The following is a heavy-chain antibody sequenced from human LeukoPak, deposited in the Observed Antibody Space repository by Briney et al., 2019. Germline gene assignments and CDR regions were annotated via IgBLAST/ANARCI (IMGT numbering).Heavy chain of an antibody. D-gene: IGHD2-21*02. J-gene: IGHJ4*02. V-gene: IGHV3-21*01. CDR3: ARDLSDDYFSGY. CDR1: GFTFSSYS. Sequence: GGSLKLSCAASGFTFSSYSMNWVRQAPGKGLEWVSSISSSSSYIYYADSVKGRFTISRDNAKNSLYLQMNSLRAEDTAVYYCARDLSDDYFSGYWGQGTLVTVSS. CDR2: ISSSSSYI.